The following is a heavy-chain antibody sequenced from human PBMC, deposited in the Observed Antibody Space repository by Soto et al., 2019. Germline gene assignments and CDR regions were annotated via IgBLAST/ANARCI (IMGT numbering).Heavy chain of an antibody. V-gene: IGHV4-61*03. J-gene: IGHJ6*02. D-gene: IGHD3-10*01. Sequence: SETQSLTCDVFGDSVKSDNCYWTWIRQPPGKDLEWIGNIYFSGSTYYNPSLNSRVTLSIDTSKNHFSLKLTSVTAADSAIYFCARARSDSAGSSLGRRLDVWGHGTTVTVS. CDR1: GDSVKSDNCY. CDR3: ARARSDSAGSSLGRRLDV. CDR2: IYFSGST.